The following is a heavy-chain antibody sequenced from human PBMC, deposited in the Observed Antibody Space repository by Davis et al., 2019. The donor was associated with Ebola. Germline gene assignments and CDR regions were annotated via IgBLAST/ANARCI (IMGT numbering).Heavy chain of an antibody. Sequence: ASVKVSCKASGYTFTSYAMHWVRQAPGQGLEWMGIINPSGGSTSYAQKFQGRVTMTRDTSTSTVYMELSSLRSEDTAVYYCASSWNLGGIHYYYGMDVWGQGTTVTVSS. CDR2: INPSGGST. J-gene: IGHJ6*02. V-gene: IGHV1-46*01. CDR3: ASSWNLGGIHYYYGMDV. D-gene: IGHD1-7*01. CDR1: GYTFTSYA.